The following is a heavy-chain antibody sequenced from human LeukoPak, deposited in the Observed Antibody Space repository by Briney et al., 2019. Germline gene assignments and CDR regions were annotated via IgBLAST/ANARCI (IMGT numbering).Heavy chain of an antibody. V-gene: IGHV4-34*01. J-gene: IGHJ4*02. CDR3: GRQAAAGAGGDY. CDR2: NYYSGST. CDR1: GGSFSGYY. D-gene: IGHD6-13*01. Sequence: SETLSLTCAVYGGSFSGYYWSWIRQPPGKGLEWIGSNYYSGSTYYNPSLKSRVTISVDMSKNQFSLKLNSVTAADTAVYYCGRQAAAGAGGDYWDQGTLVTVPS.